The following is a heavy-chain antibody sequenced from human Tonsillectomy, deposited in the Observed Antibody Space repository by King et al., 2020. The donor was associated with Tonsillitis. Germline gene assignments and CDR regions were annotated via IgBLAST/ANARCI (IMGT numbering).Heavy chain of an antibody. J-gene: IGHJ2*01. CDR2: IYDRGRP. CDR1: GGPISKYY. V-gene: IGHV4-59*01. D-gene: IGHD2-21*02. CDR3: VRDCGGACYSYWYFDL. Sequence: VQLQESGPGLVKPSETLSLTFPVFGGPISKYYWSWIPPPPGKWLGRVGYIYDRGRPQYNPSLRSRVIMSVHTAQHQFSLKLSSVTAADTAVYCCVRDCGGACYSYWYFDLWGRGTLVTVSS.